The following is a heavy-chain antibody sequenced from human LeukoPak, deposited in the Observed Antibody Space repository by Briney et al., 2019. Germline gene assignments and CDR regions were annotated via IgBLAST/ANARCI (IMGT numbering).Heavy chain of an antibody. CDR2: ISYDGSNK. D-gene: IGHD1-1*01. V-gene: IGHV3-30-3*01. CDR3: ARGAQENWNDVDAFDI. Sequence: PGGSLRLSCAASGFTFSSYAMHWVRQAPGKGLEWVAVISYDGSNKYYADSVKGRFTISRDNSKNTLYLQMNSLRAEDTAVYYCARGAQENWNDVDAFDIWGQGTMVTVSS. CDR1: GFTFSSYA. J-gene: IGHJ3*02.